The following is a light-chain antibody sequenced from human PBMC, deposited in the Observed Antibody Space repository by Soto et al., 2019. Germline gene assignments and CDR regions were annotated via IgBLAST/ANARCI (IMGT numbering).Light chain of an antibody. Sequence: EIVLTPSPDTLSLSPGDGATLSCRASHDGSVSLGSYRQRPGQSPRLLIYHTSNRATGIPARFSGSGSGTDFTLTISSLEPEDFAVYYCHQRQSWPRTFGQGTKVDIK. CDR3: HQRQSWPRT. J-gene: IGKJ1*01. V-gene: IGKV3-11*01. CDR1: HDGSVS. CDR2: HTS.